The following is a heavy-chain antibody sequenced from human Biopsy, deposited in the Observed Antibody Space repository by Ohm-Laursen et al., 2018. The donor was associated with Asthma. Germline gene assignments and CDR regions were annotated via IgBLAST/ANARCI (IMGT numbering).Heavy chain of an antibody. Sequence: SLRLSCAASGFTFSTYGMHWVRQAPGKGLEWVAVISYDGFNKDYGDSVKGRFTISRDNSRNTLHLQMNSLRAEDTAVYYCAKDVFPGWELRRGPDYWGQGTLVTVSS. CDR1: GFTFSTYG. D-gene: IGHD1-26*01. V-gene: IGHV3-30*18. J-gene: IGHJ4*02. CDR3: AKDVFPGWELRRGPDY. CDR2: ISYDGFNK.